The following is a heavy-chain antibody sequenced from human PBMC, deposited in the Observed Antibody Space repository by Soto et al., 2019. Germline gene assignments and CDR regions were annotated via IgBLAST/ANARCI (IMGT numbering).Heavy chain of an antibody. CDR2: VYYSGST. CDR1: GASVNSENYY. J-gene: IGHJ5*02. CDR3: ARGVFRFLQWFDP. D-gene: IGHD3-3*01. Sequence: SETLSLTCTVSGASVNSENYYWSWVRQPPGKGLEWIGYVYYSGSTNYNPSLKSRATISLDTYRNQFSLKMTSMTSADTAFYYCARGVFRFLQWFDPWGQGTLVTVSS. V-gene: IGHV4-61*01.